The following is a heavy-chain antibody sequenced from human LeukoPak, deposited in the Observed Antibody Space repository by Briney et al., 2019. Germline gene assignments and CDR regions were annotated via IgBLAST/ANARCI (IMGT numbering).Heavy chain of an antibody. Sequence: SETLSLTCTVSGYSISSGYYWGWIRQPPGKGLEWIEIISHSGSTYDNPSLKSRVTISLDTSKNQISLRLRSVTAADTAVYYCARGGPAMALDYWGQGTLVTVSS. J-gene: IGHJ4*02. CDR3: ARGGPAMALDY. V-gene: IGHV4-38-2*02. CDR2: ISHSGST. D-gene: IGHD5-18*01. CDR1: GYSISSGYY.